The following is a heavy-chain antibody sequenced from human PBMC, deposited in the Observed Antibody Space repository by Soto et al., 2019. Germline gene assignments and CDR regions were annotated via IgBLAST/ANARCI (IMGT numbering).Heavy chain of an antibody. CDR1: GFTFSSYG. D-gene: IGHD6-6*01. CDR3: AKGKSIAARPRFRGHYYYGMDV. Sequence: QTVGSLRLSGAASGFTFSSYGMHWVRQARGKGLEWVAVISYDGSNKYYADSVKGRFTISRDNSKNTLYLQMNSLRAEDTAVYYCAKGKSIAARPRFRGHYYYGMDVWGQGTTVTVSS. V-gene: IGHV3-30*18. CDR2: ISYDGSNK. J-gene: IGHJ6*02.